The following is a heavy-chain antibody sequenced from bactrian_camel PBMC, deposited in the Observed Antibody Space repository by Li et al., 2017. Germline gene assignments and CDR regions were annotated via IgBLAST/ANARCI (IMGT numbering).Heavy chain of an antibody. CDR2: ISSGGGTT. D-gene: IGHD1*01. J-gene: IGHJ4*01. Sequence: DVQLVESGGGLVQPGGSLRLSCAASGFTFRNYAMLWVRQAPGKGVEWVAWISSGGGTTYYADSVKGRFTISRDYAKNTLYLQLNSLKTEDTAVYHCVNFGRWLSGEDWGQGTQVTVS. V-gene: IGHV3S31*01. CDR1: GFTFRNYA. CDR3: VNFGRWLSGED.